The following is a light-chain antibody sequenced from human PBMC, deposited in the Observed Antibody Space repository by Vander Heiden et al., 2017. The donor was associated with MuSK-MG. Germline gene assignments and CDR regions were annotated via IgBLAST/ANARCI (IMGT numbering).Light chain of an antibody. CDR1: SSDVGSYNL. J-gene: IGLJ1*01. CDR3: CSYAGSSTPYV. V-gene: IGLV2-23*02. CDR2: EVS. Sequence: QSALTQPASVSGSPGQSLTISCTGTSSDVGSYNLVSWYQQHPGKAPKLMIYEVSKRPSGVSNRFSGSKSGNTASLTISGLQAEDEADYYCCSYAGSSTPYVFGTGTKVTVL.